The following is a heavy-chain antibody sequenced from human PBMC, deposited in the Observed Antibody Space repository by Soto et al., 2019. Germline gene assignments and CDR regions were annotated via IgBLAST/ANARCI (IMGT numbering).Heavy chain of an antibody. V-gene: IGHV1-69*04. J-gene: IGHJ6*03. CDR1: GGTFSSYT. D-gene: IGHD5-12*01. CDR3: ARDPGFEGRYYYMDV. Sequence: SVKVSCKASGGTFSSYTISWVRQAPGQGLEWMGRIIPILGIANYAQKFQGRVTITADKSTSTAYMELSSLRSEDTAVYYCARDPGFEGRYYYMDVWGKGTTVTV. CDR2: IIPILGIA.